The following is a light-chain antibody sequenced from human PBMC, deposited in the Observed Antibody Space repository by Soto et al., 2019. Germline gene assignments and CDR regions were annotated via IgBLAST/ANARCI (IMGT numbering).Light chain of an antibody. CDR1: QSVSSY. Sequence: EIVLTQSPATLSLSPGERATLSCRASQSVSSYLAWYRQKPGQAPRLLIYDASNRATGIPARFSGSGSGTDFTLTISSLEPEDFAVYYCQQRETFGQGTKLEIK. V-gene: IGKV3-11*01. CDR2: DAS. J-gene: IGKJ2*01. CDR3: QQRET.